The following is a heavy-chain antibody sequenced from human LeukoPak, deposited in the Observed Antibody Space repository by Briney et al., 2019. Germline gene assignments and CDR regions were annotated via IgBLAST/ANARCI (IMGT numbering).Heavy chain of an antibody. V-gene: IGHV4-34*01. J-gene: IGHJ6*03. Sequence: SETLSLTCAVYGGSFSGYYWSWIRQPPGKGLEWIGEINHSGSTNYNPSLKSRVTISVDTSKNQFSLKLSSVTAADTAVYYCARLAPNKRWLQLVGYYYYMDVWGKGTTVTISS. CDR1: GGSFSGYY. CDR3: ARLAPNKRWLQLVGYYYYMDV. D-gene: IGHD5-24*01. CDR2: INHSGST.